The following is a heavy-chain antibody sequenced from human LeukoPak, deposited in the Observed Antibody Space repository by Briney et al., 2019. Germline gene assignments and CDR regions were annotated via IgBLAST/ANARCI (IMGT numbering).Heavy chain of an antibody. CDR2: LSGSGGST. D-gene: IGHD3-9*01. CDR1: GFTFRNYG. J-gene: IGHJ4*02. V-gene: IGHV3-23*01. Sequence: GGSLRLSCAASGFTFRNYGMSWVRQAPGKGLEWVSTLSGSGGSTYYADSVKGRFTISRDNSKNTLFLQMNSLRAEDTAVYYCAKGGNYDILTGYHPFDYWGRGILVTVSS. CDR3: AKGGNYDILTGYHPFDY.